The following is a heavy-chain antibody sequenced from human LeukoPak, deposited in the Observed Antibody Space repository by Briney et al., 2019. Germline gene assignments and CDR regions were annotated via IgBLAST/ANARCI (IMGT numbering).Heavy chain of an antibody. V-gene: IGHV4-59*01. CDR3: ARDIVYCGGDCWDDTFDI. Sequence: PSETLSLTCTVSGGSINNYYWSWIRQPPGKGLEWIGYIYYSGSTNYNPSLTSRVTISLDTSKNQFSLKLSSVTAADTAVYYCARDIVYCGGDCWDDTFDIWGQGTMVTVSS. CDR2: IYYSGST. CDR1: GGSINNYY. J-gene: IGHJ3*02. D-gene: IGHD2-21*02.